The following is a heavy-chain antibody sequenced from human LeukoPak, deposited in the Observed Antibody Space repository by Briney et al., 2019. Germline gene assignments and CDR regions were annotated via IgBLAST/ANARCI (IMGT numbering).Heavy chain of an antibody. J-gene: IGHJ3*02. CDR3: ARDQVLLWFGEYRAGAFDI. CDR1: GFTFSSYG. Sequence: GGSLRLSCAASGFTFSSYGMHWVRQAPGKGLEWVAVISYDGSDKYYADSVKGRFTISRDNAKNSLYLQMNSLRAEDTAVYYCARDQVLLWFGEYRAGAFDIWGQGTMVTVSS. CDR2: ISYDGSDK. D-gene: IGHD3-10*01. V-gene: IGHV3-30*03.